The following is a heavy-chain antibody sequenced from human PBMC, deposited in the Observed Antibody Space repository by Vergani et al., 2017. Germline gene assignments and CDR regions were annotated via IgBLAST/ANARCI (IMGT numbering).Heavy chain of an antibody. CDR2: IYYSENK. D-gene: IGHD3-22*01. J-gene: IGHJ5*02. CDR3: ARCFRDEGMIYGGTVENWFDP. V-gene: IGHV4-39*01. Sequence: QLQLQESGPGLVKPSETLSLTCTVSGGSITYGAFYWGWIRQSPGKGLEWIGSIYYSENKFYNPSLESRVTLSIDTPKNQFSLKLKSVTAADTAVYYCARCFRDEGMIYGGTVENWFDPWGQGTLVTVCS. CDR1: GGSITYGAFY.